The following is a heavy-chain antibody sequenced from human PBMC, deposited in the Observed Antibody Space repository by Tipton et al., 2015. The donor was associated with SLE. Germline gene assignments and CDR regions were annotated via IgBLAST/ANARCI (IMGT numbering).Heavy chain of an antibody. CDR2: IYYSGST. J-gene: IGHJ6*03. V-gene: IGHV4-39*07. CDR3: ARESSGYGEDYYYYYMDV. D-gene: IGHD5-12*01. CDR1: GGSISSSSYY. Sequence: TLSLTCTVSGGSISSSSYYWGWIRQPPGKGLEWIGSIYYSGSTYYNPSLKSRVTISVDTSKNQFSLKLSSVTAADTAVYYCARESSGYGEDYYYYYMDVWGKGTTVTVSS.